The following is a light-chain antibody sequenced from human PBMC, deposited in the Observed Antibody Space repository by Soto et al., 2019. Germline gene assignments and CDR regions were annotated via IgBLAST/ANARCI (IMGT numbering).Light chain of an antibody. CDR2: GAS. CDR3: QQYGWSPLVT. CDR1: QSVSSSY. J-gene: IGKJ5*01. V-gene: IGKV3-20*01. Sequence: EIVLTQSPGTLSLSPGERATLSCRASQSVSSSYLAWYQQKPGQAPRLLIYGASSRATGIPDRFSGSGSGTDFTLTISRLEPEDFAVYYCQQYGWSPLVTFGQGTRLEIK.